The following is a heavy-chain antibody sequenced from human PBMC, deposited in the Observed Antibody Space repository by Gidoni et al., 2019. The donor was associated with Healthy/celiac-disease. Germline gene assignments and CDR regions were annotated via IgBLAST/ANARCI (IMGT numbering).Heavy chain of an antibody. D-gene: IGHD3-10*01. J-gene: IGHJ6*03. Sequence: EVQLVESGGGLVQPGGSLRLSCAASGFTFSSYAMHWVRQAPGKGLEYVSAISSNGGSTYYANSVKGRFTISRDNSKNTLYLQMGSLRAEDMAVYYCARGHLFPRLRLLWITMVRGVIIVLLITPQTIYYYYYMDVWGKGTTVTVSS. CDR3: ARGHLFPRLRLLWITMVRGVIIVLLITPQTIYYYYYMDV. CDR2: ISSNGGST. CDR1: GFTFSSYA. V-gene: IGHV3-64*01.